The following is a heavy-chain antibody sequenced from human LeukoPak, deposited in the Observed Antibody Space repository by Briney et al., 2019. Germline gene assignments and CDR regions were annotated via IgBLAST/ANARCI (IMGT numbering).Heavy chain of an antibody. J-gene: IGHJ4*02. CDR3: AKPCSSSWPYYFDY. D-gene: IGHD6-13*01. V-gene: IGHV3-30*02. CDR2: IRYDGSNK. CDR1: GFTFSSYG. Sequence: PGGSLRLSCAASGFTFSSYGMHWVRQAPGKGLEWVAFIRYDGSNKYYADSVKGRFTISRDNSKNTLYLQMNSLRAEDTAVYYCAKPCSSSWPYYFDYWGQGTLVTVSS.